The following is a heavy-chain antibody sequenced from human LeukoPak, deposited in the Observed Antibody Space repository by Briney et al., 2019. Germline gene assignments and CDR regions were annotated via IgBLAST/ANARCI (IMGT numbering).Heavy chain of an antibody. J-gene: IGHJ6*03. CDR2: IYTRGST. CDR1: GGSISSGSYY. Sequence: SETLSLTCTVSGGSISSGSYYWGWIRRPAGKGLEWIGRIYTRGSTNYNPSLKSRVTISVDTSKNQFSLKLSSVTAADTAVYYCARAFYGSGSYYTRYYYYYMDVWGKGTTVTVSS. D-gene: IGHD3-10*01. V-gene: IGHV4-61*02. CDR3: ARAFYGSGSYYTRYYYYYMDV.